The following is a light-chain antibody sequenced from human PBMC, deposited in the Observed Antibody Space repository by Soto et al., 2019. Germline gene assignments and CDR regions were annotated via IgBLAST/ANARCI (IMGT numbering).Light chain of an antibody. CDR2: AAS. V-gene: IGKV1-39*01. CDR3: QQSYSTLYT. CDR1: QSISSY. Sequence: DIQMTQSPSSLSASVGDRVTITCRASQSISSYLNWYQQKPGKAPKLPIYAASSLQSGVPSRFSGSGSGPDFTLTISSLQPEDFATYYCQQSYSTLYTFGQGTKLAIK. J-gene: IGKJ2*01.